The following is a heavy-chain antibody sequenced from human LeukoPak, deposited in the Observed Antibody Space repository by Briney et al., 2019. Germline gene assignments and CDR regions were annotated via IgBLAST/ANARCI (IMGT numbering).Heavy chain of an antibody. CDR1: GFTFSSYA. D-gene: IGHD6-13*01. V-gene: IGHV3-30-3*01. CDR2: ISYDGSNK. J-gene: IGHJ5*02. CDR3: ARAASSWYGNWFDP. Sequence: GRSQRLSCAASGFTFSSYAMHWVRQAPGKGLEWVAVISYDGSNKYYADSVKGRFTISRDNSKNTLYLQMNSLRAEDTAVYYCARAASSWYGNWFDPWGQGTLVTVSS.